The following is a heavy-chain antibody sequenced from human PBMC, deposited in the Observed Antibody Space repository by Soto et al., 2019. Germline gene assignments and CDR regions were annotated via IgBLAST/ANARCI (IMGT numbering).Heavy chain of an antibody. CDR1: GFTFSSYW. Sequence: GGSLRLSCAASGFTFSSYWMSWVRQAPGKGLEWVANIKQDGSEKYYVDSVKGRFTISRDNAKNSLYLQMNSLRAEDTAVYYCARVAGIYYDAFDIWGQGTMVTVS. CDR2: IKQDGSEK. V-gene: IGHV3-7*05. CDR3: ARVAGIYYDAFDI. J-gene: IGHJ3*02. D-gene: IGHD6-19*01.